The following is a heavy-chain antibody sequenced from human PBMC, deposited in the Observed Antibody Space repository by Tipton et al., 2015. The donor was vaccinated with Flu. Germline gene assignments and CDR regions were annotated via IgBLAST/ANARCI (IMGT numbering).Heavy chain of an antibody. D-gene: IGHD3-10*01. CDR2: IYYSGST. J-gene: IGHJ6*02. CDR3: ARYPGPIGGEFYYGVDV. CDR1: GGSISSYY. Sequence: TLSLTCTVSGGSISSYYWSWVRQPPGKGLEWVGFIYYSGSTNYNPSLKSRVTISVDTSKTQSSLKLTSVTAADTAVYYCARYPGPIGGEFYYGVDVWGRGTTVTVSS. V-gene: IGHV4-59*01.